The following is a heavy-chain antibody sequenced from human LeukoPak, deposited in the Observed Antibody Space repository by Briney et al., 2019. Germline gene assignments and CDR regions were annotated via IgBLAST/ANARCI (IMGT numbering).Heavy chain of an antibody. D-gene: IGHD2-15*01. J-gene: IGHJ3*02. CDR3: ASLKYCSGGSCYSGAFDI. CDR1: GYSISSGYY. Sequence: SETLSLTCAVSGYSISSGYYLGWIRPPPGKGLECIGNMYHSGSTYYNPSLKSRVTISVDTSKNQFSLKLSSVTAADTAVYYCASLKYCSGGSCYSGAFDIWGQGTMVTVSS. V-gene: IGHV4-38-2*01. CDR2: MYHSGST.